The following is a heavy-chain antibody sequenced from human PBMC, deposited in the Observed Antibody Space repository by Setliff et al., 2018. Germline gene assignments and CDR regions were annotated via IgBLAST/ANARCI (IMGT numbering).Heavy chain of an antibody. D-gene: IGHD5-12*01. V-gene: IGHV4-31*02. CDR3: ARAKDGYDFDYFDY. CDR1: DGSIRSGDY. CDR2: IHHTGTT. J-gene: IGHJ4*02. Sequence: PSETLSLTCTVSDGSIRSGDYWGWIRQHPGKGLEWIGYIHHTGTTFYNPSLRSRVTISVDTSKNQFSLKLTSLTAADTAVYYRARAKDGYDFDYFDYWGQGTPVTVSS.